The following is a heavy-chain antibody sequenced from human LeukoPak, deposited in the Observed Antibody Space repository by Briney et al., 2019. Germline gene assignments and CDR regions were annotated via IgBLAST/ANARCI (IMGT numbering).Heavy chain of an antibody. CDR1: GGSISSSSYY. D-gene: IGHD3-22*01. CDR3: ARPHYYDSSGPPSPGY. V-gene: IGHV4-39*01. J-gene: IGHJ4*02. CDR2: IYYSGST. Sequence: PSETLSLTCTVSGGSISSSSYYWGWIRQPPGKGLEWIGSIYYSGSTYYNPSLKSRVTISVDTSKNQFSLKLSSVTAADTAVYYCARPHYYDSSGPPSPGYWGQGTLVTVSS.